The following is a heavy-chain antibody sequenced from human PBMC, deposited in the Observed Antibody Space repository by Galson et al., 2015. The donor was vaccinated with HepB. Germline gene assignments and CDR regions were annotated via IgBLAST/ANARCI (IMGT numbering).Heavy chain of an antibody. Sequence: ETLSLTCTVSGGSISSSSYYWGWIRQPPGKGLEWIGSIYYSGSTYYNPSLKSRVTISVDTSKNQFSLKLSSVTAADTAVYYCARHKSFGSYSWSSGYYYYMDVWGKGTTVTVSS. D-gene: IGHD6-13*01. J-gene: IGHJ6*03. CDR1: GGSISSSSYY. CDR2: IYYSGST. V-gene: IGHV4-39*01. CDR3: ARHKSFGSYSWSSGYYYYMDV.